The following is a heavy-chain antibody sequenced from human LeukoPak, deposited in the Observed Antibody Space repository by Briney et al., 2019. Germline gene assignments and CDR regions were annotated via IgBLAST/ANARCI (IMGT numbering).Heavy chain of an antibody. V-gene: IGHV3-48*01. CDR2: ISSSSSTI. J-gene: IGHJ4*02. Sequence: GGSLRLSCAASGSTFSSYSMNWVRQAPGKGLEWVSYISSSSSTIYYADSVKGRFTISRDNAKNSLYLQMNSLRAEDTAVYYCARGYTLLEYWGQGTLVTVSS. CDR3: ARGYTLLEY. D-gene: IGHD1-1*01. CDR1: GSTFSSYS.